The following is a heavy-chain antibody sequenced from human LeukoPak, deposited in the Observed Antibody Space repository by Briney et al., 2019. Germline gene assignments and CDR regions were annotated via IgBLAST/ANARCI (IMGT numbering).Heavy chain of an antibody. CDR1: GFTFSSYW. CDR2: IKQDGSEK. CDR3: AKAMRGYSYGSFDY. Sequence: GGSLRLSCAASGFTFSSYWMSWVRQAPGKGLEWVANIKQDGSEKYYADSVKGRFTISRDNSKNSLYLQMNSLRAEDTALYYSAKAMRGYSYGSFDYWGQGTLVTVSS. D-gene: IGHD5-18*01. J-gene: IGHJ4*02. V-gene: IGHV3-7*03.